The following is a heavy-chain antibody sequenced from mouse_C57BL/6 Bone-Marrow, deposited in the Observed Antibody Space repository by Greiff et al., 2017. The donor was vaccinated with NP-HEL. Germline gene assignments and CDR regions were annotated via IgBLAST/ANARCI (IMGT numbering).Heavy chain of an antibody. D-gene: IGHD1-1*01. Sequence: VQLQQPGAELVMPGASVKLSCKASGYNFTSYWMHRVKQRPGQGPGWVGEIDPSDRYTNYNQKFKGKSTLTVDKSSRTAYMQLSSLTSEDSAVDYCARCGSSHWYFDVWGTGTTVTVSS. CDR2: IDPSDRYT. V-gene: IGHV1-69*01. CDR3: ARCGSSHWYFDV. CDR1: GYNFTSYW. J-gene: IGHJ1*03.